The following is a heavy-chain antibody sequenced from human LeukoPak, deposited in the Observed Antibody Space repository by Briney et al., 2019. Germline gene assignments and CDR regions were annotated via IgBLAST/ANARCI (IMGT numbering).Heavy chain of an antibody. CDR2: IRHDGSNE. Sequence: PGGSLRLSCVGSGFTFSSYGMHWVRQAAGKGLEWVAFIRHDGSNEYYADSVKGRFTVSRDNSKNTLFLQMNSLRVEEMAVYYCAKEVHPYDSGTYYFDYWGRGTLVTASS. J-gene: IGHJ4*02. V-gene: IGHV3-30*02. CDR3: AKEVHPYDSGTYYFDY. CDR1: GFTFSSYG. D-gene: IGHD3-10*01.